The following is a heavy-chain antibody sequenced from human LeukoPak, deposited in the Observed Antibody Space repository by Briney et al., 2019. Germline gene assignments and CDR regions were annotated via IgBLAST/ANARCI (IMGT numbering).Heavy chain of an antibody. CDR2: IYYSGNT. V-gene: IGHV4-59*01. D-gene: IGHD3-10*01. CDR1: GFIFRDYY. Sequence: GSLRLSCAASGFIFRDYYMSWIRQPPGKGLGWVGYIYYSGNTNYNPSLRSRVTISVDTSKNQFSLKLSSVTAADTAVYYCARCYYGSGSSPNAYYYYGMDVWGQGTTVTVSS. CDR3: ARCYYGSGSSPNAYYYYGMDV. J-gene: IGHJ6*02.